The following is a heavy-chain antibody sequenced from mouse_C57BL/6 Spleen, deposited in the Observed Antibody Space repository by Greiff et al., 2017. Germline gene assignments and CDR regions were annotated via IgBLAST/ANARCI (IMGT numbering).Heavy chain of an antibody. D-gene: IGHD1-1*01. Sequence: EVQLVESGGGLVKPGGSLKLSCAASGFTFSSYAMSWVRQTPEKRLEWVATISDGGSYTYYPDHVKGRFTISRDNAKNNLYLQMSQLKSEDTAMYYCAREGNYYGSSAWFAYWGQGTLVTVSA. CDR2: ISDGGSYT. CDR3: AREGNYYGSSAWFAY. J-gene: IGHJ3*01. V-gene: IGHV5-4*01. CDR1: GFTFSSYA.